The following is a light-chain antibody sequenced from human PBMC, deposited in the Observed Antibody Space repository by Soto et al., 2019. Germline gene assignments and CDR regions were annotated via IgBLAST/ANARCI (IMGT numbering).Light chain of an antibody. CDR1: QSFSSN. Sequence: EIVMTQSQDTLSVSPGERATLSCRASQSFSSNLAWYQQKPGQAPRLLMYGASTRATGIPARFSGSGSGTEFTLTISSLQSEDFAVYYCQQYNNWPWTFGQGTKVDIK. J-gene: IGKJ1*01. CDR2: GAS. CDR3: QQYNNWPWT. V-gene: IGKV3-15*01.